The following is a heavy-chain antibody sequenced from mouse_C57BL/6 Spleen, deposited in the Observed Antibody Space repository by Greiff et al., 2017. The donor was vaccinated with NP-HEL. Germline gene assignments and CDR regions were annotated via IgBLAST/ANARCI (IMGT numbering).Heavy chain of an antibody. J-gene: IGHJ4*01. CDR1: GYAFSSSW. CDR3: AREGDYDGDYYAMDY. D-gene: IGHD2-4*01. V-gene: IGHV1-82*01. CDR2: IYPGDGDT. Sequence: QVQLKQSGPELVKPGASVKISCKASGYAFSSSWMNWVKQRPGKGLEWIGRIYPGDGDTNYNGKIKGKATLTADKSSSTAYMQLSSLTSEDSAVYFCAREGDYDGDYYAMDYWGQGTSVTVSS.